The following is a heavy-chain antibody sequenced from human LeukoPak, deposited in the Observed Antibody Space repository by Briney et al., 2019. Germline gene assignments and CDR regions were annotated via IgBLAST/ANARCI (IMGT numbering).Heavy chain of an antibody. D-gene: IGHD1-26*01. J-gene: IGHJ5*02. Sequence: GGSLRLSCAASGFTLSSYWMSWVRRALGKGLEWVANIKQDGSAIYYVDSVKGRFTISRDNAKNSLYLQMNSLRAEDTAVYYCATVGNNYPWGQGTLVTVSS. CDR1: GFTLSSYW. CDR3: ATVGNNYP. V-gene: IGHV3-7*01. CDR2: IKQDGSAI.